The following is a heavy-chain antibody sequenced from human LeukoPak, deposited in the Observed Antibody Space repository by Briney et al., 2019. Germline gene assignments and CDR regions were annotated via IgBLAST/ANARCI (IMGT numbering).Heavy chain of an antibody. J-gene: IGHJ6*02. CDR1: GFTFSSYW. V-gene: IGHV3-7*01. CDR3: ARDDLQSVYYYGMDV. Sequence: GGSLRLSCAASGFTFSSYWMSWVRQAPGKGLVWLANIKQDGSEKYYVDSVKGRFTISRDNAKNSLYLQMNSLRAEDRAVYYCARDDLQSVYYYGMDVWGQGTTVTVSS. D-gene: IGHD4-11*01. CDR2: IKQDGSEK.